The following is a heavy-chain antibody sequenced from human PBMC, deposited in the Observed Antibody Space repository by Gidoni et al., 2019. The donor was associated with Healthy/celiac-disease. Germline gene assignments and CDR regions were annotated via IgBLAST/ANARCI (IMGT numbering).Heavy chain of an antibody. CDR2: ISSSGSTI. V-gene: IGHV3-48*03. D-gene: IGHD6-13*01. Sequence: EVQLVESGGGLVQPGGSLRLSCAASGFTFSSYEMNWVRQAPGKGLAWVSYISSSGSTIYYADSVKGRFTISRDNAKNSLYLQMNSLRAEDTAVYYCARGPRGSSWYWFQHWGQGTLVTVSS. CDR1: GFTFSSYE. CDR3: ARGPRGSSWYWFQH. J-gene: IGHJ1*01.